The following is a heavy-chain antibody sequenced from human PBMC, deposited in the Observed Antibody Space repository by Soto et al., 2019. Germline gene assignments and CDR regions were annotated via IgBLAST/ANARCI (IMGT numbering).Heavy chain of an antibody. CDR1: GFMFTNYG. V-gene: IGHV3-33*01. CDR3: VRGRGPFDDFDI. J-gene: IGHJ3*02. CDR2: VWANGINN. Sequence: PGGSLRLSCAASGFMFTNYGMHWVRQAPGKGLEWVAVVWANGINNYYAAFVEGRFTISRDNSKNSLYLQMNSLRVEDTALYFCVRGRGPFDDFDIWGQVTMVTISS.